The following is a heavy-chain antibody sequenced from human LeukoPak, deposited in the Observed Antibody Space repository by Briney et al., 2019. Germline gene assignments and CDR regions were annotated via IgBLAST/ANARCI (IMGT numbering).Heavy chain of an antibody. V-gene: IGHV3-11*04. Sequence: GGSLRLSCAASGFTFSDYYMSWIRQAPGKGLEWVSYISSSAFNIDYGDSVKGRFTISRDNAKNSLYLQMNSLRAEDTAVYYCASAPFGVVTRFDYWGQGTLVIVSS. J-gene: IGHJ4*02. CDR1: GFTFSDYY. CDR3: ASAPFGVVTRFDY. D-gene: IGHD3-3*01. CDR2: ISSSAFNI.